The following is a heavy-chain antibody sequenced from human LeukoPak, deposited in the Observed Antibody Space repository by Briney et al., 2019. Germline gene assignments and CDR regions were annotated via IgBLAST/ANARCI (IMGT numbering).Heavy chain of an antibody. Sequence: GGSLRLSCAASGFTFDDYAMHWVRQAPGKGLEWVSGISWNSGSIGYADSVKGRFTISRDNAKNSLYLQMNSLRAEDTALYYCAKGKVGATEGPFDYWGQGTLVTVSS. V-gene: IGHV3-9*01. D-gene: IGHD1-26*01. CDR2: ISWNSGSI. CDR1: GFTFDDYA. CDR3: AKGKVGATEGPFDY. J-gene: IGHJ4*02.